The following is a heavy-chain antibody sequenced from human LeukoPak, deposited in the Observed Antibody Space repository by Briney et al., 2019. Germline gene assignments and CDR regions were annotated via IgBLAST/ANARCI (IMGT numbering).Heavy chain of an antibody. Sequence: PSVKVSCKASGYTFTSYGISWVRQAPGQGLEWMGLTSAYNGNTNYAQKLQGRVTMTTDTSTSTAYMELRSLRSDATAVYYCARDEGSSGWYQGSTVGHWGQGTLVTVSS. CDR2: TSAYNGNT. CDR1: GYTFTSYG. J-gene: IGHJ4*02. D-gene: IGHD6-19*01. V-gene: IGHV1-18*01. CDR3: ARDEGSSGWYQGSTVGH.